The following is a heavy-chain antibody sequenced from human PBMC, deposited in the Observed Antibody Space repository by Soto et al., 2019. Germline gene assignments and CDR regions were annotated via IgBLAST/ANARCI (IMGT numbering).Heavy chain of an antibody. V-gene: IGHV1-18*01. J-gene: IGHJ6*02. D-gene: IGHD3-10*01. CDR3: ARDITGGYGSGSYYRYYYYYYGMDV. CDR2: ISAYNGNT. Sequence: ASVKVSCKASGYTFTSYGISWVRQAPGQGLEWMGWISAYNGNTNYAQKLQGRVTMTTDTFTSTAYMELRSLRSDDTAVYYCARDITGGYGSGSYYRYYYYYYGMDVWGQGTTVTVSS. CDR1: GYTFTSYG.